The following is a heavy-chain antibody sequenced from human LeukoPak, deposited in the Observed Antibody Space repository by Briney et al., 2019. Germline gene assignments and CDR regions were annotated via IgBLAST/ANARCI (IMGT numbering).Heavy chain of an antibody. CDR1: GGSISSSSYY. CDR2: IYYSGST. J-gene: IGHJ4*02. CDR3: ARDSVAKPLDY. Sequence: SETLSLTCTVSGGSISSSSYYWGWIRQPPGKGLEWIGSIYYSGSTNYNPSLKSRVTISVDTSKNQFSLKLSSVTAADTAVYYCARDSVAKPLDYWGQGTLVTVSS. V-gene: IGHV4-39*07. D-gene: IGHD4-23*01.